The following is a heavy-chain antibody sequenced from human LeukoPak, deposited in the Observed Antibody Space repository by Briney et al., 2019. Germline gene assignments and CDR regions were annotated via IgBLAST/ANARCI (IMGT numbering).Heavy chain of an antibody. CDR1: GFTFDDYA. CDR3: AKDISGGYGAFDI. Sequence: SGGSLRLSCAASGFTFDDYAMHWVRQAPGKGLEWVSGISWNSGSIGYADSVKGRFTISRDNAKNSLYLQMSSLRAEDTALYYCAKDISGGYGAFDIWGQGTMVTVSS. J-gene: IGHJ3*02. V-gene: IGHV3-9*01. D-gene: IGHD5-12*01. CDR2: ISWNSGSI.